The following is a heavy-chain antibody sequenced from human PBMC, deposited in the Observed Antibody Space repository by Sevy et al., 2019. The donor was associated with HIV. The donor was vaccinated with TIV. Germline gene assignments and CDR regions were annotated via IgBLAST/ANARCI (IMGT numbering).Heavy chain of an antibody. Sequence: GGSLRLSCAASGFTFDNYDMYWVRQVPGKGLEWVSGIIWSSSSIDYGDSVKGRFTISRDNAKNSLYLQMNRLRVEDTAFYYCVKGSMETIMDLYDPFDLWGQGTLVTVSS. V-gene: IGHV3-9*01. J-gene: IGHJ3*01. CDR1: GFTFDNYD. CDR3: VKGSMETIMDLYDPFDL. CDR2: IIWSSSSI. D-gene: IGHD5-18*01.